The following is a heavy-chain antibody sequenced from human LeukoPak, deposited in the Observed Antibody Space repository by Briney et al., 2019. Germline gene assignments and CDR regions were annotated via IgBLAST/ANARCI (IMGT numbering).Heavy chain of an antibody. CDR2: IYYSGST. D-gene: IGHD3-16*01. CDR1: GSSISSGGYY. CDR3: ASPGGGPTDY. V-gene: IGHV4-39*01. Sequence: SETLSLTCTVSGSSISSGGYYWGWIRQPPGKGLEGIGCIYYSGSTYYNPSLKSRVTIYVDTSKNQFSLKLSSVTAADTAVYYCASPGGGPTDYWGQGTLVTVSS. J-gene: IGHJ4*02.